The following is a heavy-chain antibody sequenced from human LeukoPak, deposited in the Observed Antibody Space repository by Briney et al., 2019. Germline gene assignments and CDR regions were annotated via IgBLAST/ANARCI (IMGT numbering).Heavy chain of an antibody. CDR2: VSGSGET. CDR1: GFTFSNYA. D-gene: IGHD3-10*01. J-gene: IGHJ3*02. Sequence: GGSLRLSCTASGFTFSNYAMSWVRQAPGKGLEWVANVSGSGETYYTESVKGRFTISRDNSKNTVYLQMNSLRAEDTALFYCARDLRGAFDIWGQGTTVTVSS. CDR3: ARDLRGAFDI. V-gene: IGHV3-23*01.